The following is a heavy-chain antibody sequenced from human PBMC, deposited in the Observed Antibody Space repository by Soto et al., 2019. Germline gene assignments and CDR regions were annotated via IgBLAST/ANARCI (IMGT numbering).Heavy chain of an antibody. J-gene: IGHJ4*02. CDR1: GGSISSSSYY. Sequence: SETLSLTCTVSGGSISSSSYYWGWIRQPPGKGLEWIGSIYYSGSTYYNPSLKSRVTISVDTSKNQFSLKLSSVTAADMAVYYCARLEYYDILTGYYTGVFDYWGQGTLVTVSS. CDR3: ARLEYYDILTGYYTGVFDY. V-gene: IGHV4-39*01. D-gene: IGHD3-9*01. CDR2: IYYSGST.